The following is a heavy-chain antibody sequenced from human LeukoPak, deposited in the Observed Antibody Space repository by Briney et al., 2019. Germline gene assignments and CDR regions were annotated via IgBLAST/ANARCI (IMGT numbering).Heavy chain of an antibody. D-gene: IGHD3-22*01. J-gene: IGHJ5*02. V-gene: IGHV4-34*01. CDR1: GGSFSGYY. Sequence: PSETLSLTCAVYGGSFSGYYWSWIRQPPGKGLEWIGEINHSGGTNYNPSLKSRVTISVDASKNQFSLKLSSVTAADTAVYYCARDRGYYYDSRTTSWFDPWGQGTLVTVSS. CDR3: ARDRGYYYDSRTTSWFDP. CDR2: INHSGGT.